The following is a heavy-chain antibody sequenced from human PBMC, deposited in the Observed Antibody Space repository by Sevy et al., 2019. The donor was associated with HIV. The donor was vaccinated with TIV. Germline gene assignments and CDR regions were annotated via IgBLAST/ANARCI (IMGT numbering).Heavy chain of an antibody. CDR2: ISYHGRDK. V-gene: IGHV3-30*18. CDR1: GTSFTTSG. CDR3: AKDFTGYNGMDV. J-gene: IGHJ6*02. Sequence: GGSLRLSCVVSGTSFTTSGMHWVRQAPGKGLEWVAVISYHGRDKFYAESVKGRSTISRDNSKNMLYLQINSLRAEDTAVYYCAKDFTGYNGMDVWGQGTMVTVSS. D-gene: IGHD3-9*01.